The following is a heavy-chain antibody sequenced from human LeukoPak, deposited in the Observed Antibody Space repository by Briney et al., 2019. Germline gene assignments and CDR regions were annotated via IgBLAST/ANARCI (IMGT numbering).Heavy chain of an antibody. Sequence: SETLSLTCTVSGGSMTSGNYYWTWIRQRPGRGLEWIRHTFCTGSTYYNPSLKNRLSISVGTSKNQFSLNLTSVTAADTAVYFCARAVSMQIWWETGFDPWGQGTQVTVSS. CDR2: TFCTGST. CDR3: ARAVSMQIWWETGFDP. CDR1: GGSMTSGNYY. V-gene: IGHV4-31*03. D-gene: IGHD1-26*01. J-gene: IGHJ5*02.